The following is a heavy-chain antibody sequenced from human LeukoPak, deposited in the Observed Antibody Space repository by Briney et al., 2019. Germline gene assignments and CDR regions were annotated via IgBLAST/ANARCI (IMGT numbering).Heavy chain of an antibody. V-gene: IGHV3-23*01. CDR2: ISGSGGST. CDR3: AKDVGRIAAAGTCSDY. J-gene: IGHJ4*02. Sequence: GGSLRLSCAASGFTFSSYAMSWVRQAPGKGLEWVSAISGSGGSTYYADSVKGRFTISRDNSKNTLYLQMNSLRAEDTAVYYCAKDVGRIAAAGTCSDYWGQGTLVTVSS. CDR1: GFTFSSYA. D-gene: IGHD6-13*01.